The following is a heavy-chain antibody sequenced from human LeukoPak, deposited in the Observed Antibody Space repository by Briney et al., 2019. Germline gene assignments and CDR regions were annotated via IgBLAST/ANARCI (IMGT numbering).Heavy chain of an antibody. V-gene: IGHV3-21*01. CDR2: ISGDGASI. J-gene: IGHJ5*01. CDR1: GFTFSSYG. D-gene: IGHD2-15*01. Sequence: GGSLRLSCAASGFTFSSYGMHWVRQAPGKGLEWVSSISGDGASISYADSMKGRVTVSRDNGENSVFLHMNSLRVEDTAVYFCARDPLAAFSADATGWFDSWGQGTPVTVS. CDR3: ARDPLAAFSADATGWFDS.